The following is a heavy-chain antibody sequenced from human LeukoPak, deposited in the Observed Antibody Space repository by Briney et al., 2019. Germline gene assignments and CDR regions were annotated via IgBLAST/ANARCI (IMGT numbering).Heavy chain of an antibody. CDR3: ARDKQWLLYYFDY. V-gene: IGHV3-7*01. CDR2: IKQDGSEK. Sequence: GGSLRLSCAASGFTFSSYWMSWVRQAPGKGLERVANIKQDGSEKYYVDSVKGRFTISRDNAKNSLYLQMNSLRAEDTAVYYCARDKQWLLYYFDYWGQGTLVTVSS. D-gene: IGHD3-3*01. J-gene: IGHJ4*02. CDR1: GFTFSSYW.